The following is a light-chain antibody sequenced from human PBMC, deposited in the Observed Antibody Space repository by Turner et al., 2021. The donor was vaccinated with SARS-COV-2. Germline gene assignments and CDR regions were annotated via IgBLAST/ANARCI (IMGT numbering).Light chain of an antibody. CDR1: QAVAKW. Sequence: DIQMTQSPSSVSASVGDRVTITCRASQAVAKWVEWYQQKPGQAPKLLIYAASTLERGVPSRFSGSGTWNNFSSTITHLEPGEFATYSCPKFYDFPRTFGQGTRL. CDR3: PKFYDFPRT. CDR2: AAS. J-gene: IGKJ2*01. V-gene: IGKV1-12*01.